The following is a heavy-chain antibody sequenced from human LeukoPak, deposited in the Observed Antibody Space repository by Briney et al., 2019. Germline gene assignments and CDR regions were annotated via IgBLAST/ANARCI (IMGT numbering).Heavy chain of an antibody. Sequence: PGGSLRLSCAASGFTFSSYSMNWVRQAPGKGLEWVSYISSSSSTIYYADSVKGRFTISRDNAKNSLYLQMNSLRAEDTAVYYCARAGNYYDSSGYSDYWGQGTLVTVSS. V-gene: IGHV3-48*04. CDR2: ISSSSSTI. CDR3: ARAGNYYDSSGYSDY. CDR1: GFTFSSYS. D-gene: IGHD3-22*01. J-gene: IGHJ4*02.